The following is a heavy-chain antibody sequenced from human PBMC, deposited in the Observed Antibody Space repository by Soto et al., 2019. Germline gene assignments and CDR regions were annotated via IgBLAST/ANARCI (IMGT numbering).Heavy chain of an antibody. J-gene: IGHJ6*02. CDR1: GGSFSGYY. V-gene: IGHV4-34*01. D-gene: IGHD3-10*01. CDR2: INHSGST. Sequence: ETLSLTCAVCGGSFSGYYWSWIRQPPGKGLEWIGEINHSGSTNYNPSLKSRVTISVDTSKNQFSLKLSSVTAADTAVYYCARGSIGITMVRGVINNYYYYYGMDVWGQGTTVTVSS. CDR3: ARGSIGITMVRGVINNYYYYYGMDV.